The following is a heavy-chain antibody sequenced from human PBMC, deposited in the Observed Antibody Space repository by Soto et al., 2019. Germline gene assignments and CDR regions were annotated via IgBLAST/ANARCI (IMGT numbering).Heavy chain of an antibody. Sequence: QITLKESGPTRVKPTQTLTLTCTFSGFSRSTSGVGVGWIRQPPGNALERVAPIYWDDDKRYSPSLKSRLTITKDTSNKRFVRTLSNVDPLNTGSYYSADRAGVYGNWNGGSFDFWGQGVLVTVSS. V-gene: IGHV2-5*02. J-gene: IGHJ4*02. CDR1: GFSRSTSGVG. D-gene: IGHD1-1*01. CDR3: ADRAGVYGNWNGGSFDF. CDR2: IYWDDDK.